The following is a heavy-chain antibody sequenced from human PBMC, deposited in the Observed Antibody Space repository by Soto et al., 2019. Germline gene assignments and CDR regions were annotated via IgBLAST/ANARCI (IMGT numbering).Heavy chain of an antibody. V-gene: IGHV3-30-3*01. CDR2: ISYDGSNK. D-gene: IGHD4-17*01. CDR3: ARGAYSTVVTTGGGVDY. Sequence: QVQLVESGGGVVQPGRSLRLSCAASGFTFSSYAMHWVRQAPGKGLEWVAVISYDGSNKYYADSVKGRFTISRDNSKNTLYLQMNSLRAEETAVYYCARGAYSTVVTTGGGVDYWGQGTLVTVSS. J-gene: IGHJ4*02. CDR1: GFTFSSYA.